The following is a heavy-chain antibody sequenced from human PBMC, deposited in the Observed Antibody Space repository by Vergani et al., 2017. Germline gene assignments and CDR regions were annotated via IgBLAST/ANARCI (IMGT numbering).Heavy chain of an antibody. CDR3: ARADVVVVAATN. D-gene: IGHD2-15*01. V-gene: IGHV5-10-1*01. J-gene: IGHJ4*02. Sequence: EVQLVQSGAEVKKPGESLKISCKGSGYSFTSYWIGWVRQMPGKGLEWMGRIDPSDSYTNYSPSFQGHVTISADKSISTAYLQWSSLKASDTAMYYCARADVVVVAATNGGQGTLVTVSS. CDR1: GYSFTSYW. CDR2: IDPSDSYT.